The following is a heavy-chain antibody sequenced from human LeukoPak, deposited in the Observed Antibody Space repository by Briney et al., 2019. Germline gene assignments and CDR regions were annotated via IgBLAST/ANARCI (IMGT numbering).Heavy chain of an antibody. D-gene: IGHD3-22*01. CDR2: IYYSGST. J-gene: IGHJ4*02. Sequence: GYYWSXXRQHPGKGLEWIGYIYYSGSTYYNPSLKSRVTISVDTSKNQFSLKLSSVTAADTAVYYCARYYYDSSGFFDYWGQGTLVTVSS. V-gene: IGHV4-31*02. CDR1: GYY. CDR3: ARYYYDSSGFFDY.